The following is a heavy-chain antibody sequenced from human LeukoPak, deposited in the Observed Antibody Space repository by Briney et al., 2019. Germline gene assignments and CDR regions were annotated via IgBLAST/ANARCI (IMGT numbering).Heavy chain of an antibody. CDR2: IYSSGST. CDR1: GGSISSYY. J-gene: IGHJ4*01. V-gene: IGHV4-59*08. Sequence: SETLSLTCTVSGGSISSYYWRWIRQPPGKGLEWVGYIYSSGSTNYNPSLKSRVTISVDTSKNQFSLRLSSVTAADTAVYYCARHGYARYSNNWPFDYWGHGTLVTVSS. CDR3: ARHGYARYSNNWPFDY. D-gene: IGHD6-13*01.